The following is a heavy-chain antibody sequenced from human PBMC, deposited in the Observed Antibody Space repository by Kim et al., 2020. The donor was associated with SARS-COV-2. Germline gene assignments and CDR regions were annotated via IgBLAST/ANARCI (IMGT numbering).Heavy chain of an antibody. Sequence: GGSLRLSCAASGFKFGDYAMHWVRQAPGTGLEWVSGISWNCGSIGYADSVKGRFTISRDNAKNSLYVQMNSLRAEDTALYYCAKDGDTTMRRTYYGMDVWAQGPGVTVSS. D-gene: IGHD5-18*01. V-gene: IGHV3-9*01. CDR2: ISWNCGSI. J-gene: IGHJ6*02. CDR1: GFKFGDYA. CDR3: AKDGDTTMRRTYYGMDV.